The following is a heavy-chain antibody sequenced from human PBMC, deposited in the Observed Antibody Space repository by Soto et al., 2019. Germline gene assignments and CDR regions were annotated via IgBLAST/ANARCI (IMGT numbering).Heavy chain of an antibody. CDR1: GYTFTSYY. V-gene: IGHV1-46*01. J-gene: IGHJ4*02. CDR3: AGGYSGYDPPNDY. D-gene: IGHD5-12*01. CDR2: INPSGGST. Sequence: QVQLVQSGAEVKKPGASVKVSCKASGYTFTSYYMHWVRQAPGQGLEWMGIINPSGGSTIYAQKFQGRVTVTRDTSTSTVYMELSSLRSEDTAVYYGAGGYSGYDPPNDYWGQGTLVTVSS.